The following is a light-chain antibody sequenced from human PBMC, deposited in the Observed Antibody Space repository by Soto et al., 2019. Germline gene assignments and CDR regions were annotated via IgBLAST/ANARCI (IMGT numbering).Light chain of an antibody. V-gene: IGKV1-5*03. CDR2: KAS. Sequence: RTSQSISSWLAWYQQKPGKAPKLLIYKASSLESGVPSRFSGSGSGTEFNLTISSFQHDYFAAYYIQQYNSYPAWTFGQGTKVDIK. CDR3: QQYNSYPAWT. J-gene: IGKJ1*01. CDR1: QSISSW.